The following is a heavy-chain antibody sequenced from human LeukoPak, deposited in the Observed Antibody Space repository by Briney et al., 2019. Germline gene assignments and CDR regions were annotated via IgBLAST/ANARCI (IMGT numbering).Heavy chain of an antibody. CDR2: IHTNGGT. CDR3: SRGGGYGDY. D-gene: IGHD5-12*01. V-gene: IGHV4-4*07. CDR1: GAPITSLY. Sequence: SEPLSLTCTVSGAPITSLYYNWIRQSAGKGLEWIGRIHTNGGTDYRPSLNSRVTMSVDTSKKQISLKLTSVTAADTAVYFCSRGGGYGDYWGQGILVTVSS. J-gene: IGHJ4*02.